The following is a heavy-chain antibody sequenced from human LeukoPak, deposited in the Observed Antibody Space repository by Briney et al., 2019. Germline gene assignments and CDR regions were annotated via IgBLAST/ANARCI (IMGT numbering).Heavy chain of an antibody. CDR3: ARGMKRFYYGSGSYHDY. J-gene: IGHJ4*02. Sequence: PSETLSLTCAVYGGSFSGYYWSWIRQPPGKGLEWIGEINHSGSTNYNPSLKSRVTISVDTSKNQFSLKLSSVTAADTAVYYCARGMKRFYYGSGSYHDYWGQGTLVTVSS. D-gene: IGHD3-10*01. CDR2: INHSGST. CDR1: GGSFSGYY. V-gene: IGHV4-34*01.